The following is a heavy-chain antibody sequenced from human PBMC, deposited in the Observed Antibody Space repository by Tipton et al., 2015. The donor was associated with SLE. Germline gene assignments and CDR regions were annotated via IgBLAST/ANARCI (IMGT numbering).Heavy chain of an antibody. Sequence: GLVKPSETLSLTCAVYGGSSSSFYWNWVRQPPGKGLEWVGEINHSGTTNYNPSLKSRVTISVDTSKNQCSLNLSSVTAADTAVFYCASQGGLLDAFDIWGRGTMVTVSS. V-gene: IGHV4-34*01. D-gene: IGHD3-16*01. CDR3: ASQGGLLDAFDI. CDR2: INHSGTT. J-gene: IGHJ3*02. CDR1: GGSSSSFY.